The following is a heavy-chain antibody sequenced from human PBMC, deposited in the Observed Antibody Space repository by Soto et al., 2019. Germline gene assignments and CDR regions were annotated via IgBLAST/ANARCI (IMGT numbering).Heavy chain of an antibody. D-gene: IGHD2-15*01. CDR1: GFTFDDYA. V-gene: IGHV3-9*01. J-gene: IGHJ4*02. CDR2: ISWNSNII. CDR3: AKGGPDGFCSGGRCYFDY. Sequence: EVQLVESGGGLVQPGRSLRLSCAASGFTFDDYAMHWVRRVPGKCLEWVSSISWNSNIIGYPDSVKGRFTISRANAKNSRYLHTNSLRPEHTALYYCAKGGPDGFCSGGRCYFDYCGQGTLVTVSS.